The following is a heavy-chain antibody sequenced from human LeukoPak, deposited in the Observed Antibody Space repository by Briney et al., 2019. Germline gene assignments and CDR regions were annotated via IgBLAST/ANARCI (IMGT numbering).Heavy chain of an antibody. D-gene: IGHD2-2*01. J-gene: IGHJ4*02. CDR2: INSDGSWT. V-gene: IGHV3-74*01. Sequence: PGGSLRLSCAASGNYWMHWVRQAPGKGLVWVSHINSDGSWTSYADSVKGRFTISRDISTDTLWLQMDSLRTEDTAVYYCAKGPLRGTAAAIDYWGQGTLVTVSS. CDR1: GNYW. CDR3: AKGPLRGTAAAIDY.